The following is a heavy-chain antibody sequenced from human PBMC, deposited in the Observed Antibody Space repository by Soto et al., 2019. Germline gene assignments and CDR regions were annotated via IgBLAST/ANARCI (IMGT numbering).Heavy chain of an antibody. D-gene: IGHD6-6*01. CDR1: GFTFSNYR. CDR3: ARVHLVRTSSYYCGMDV. Sequence: LRLSFATSGFTFSNYRMNWVRQAPGKGLEWVASISGSGKDTFYRDSVKGRFTISRDNAESSLVLQMNSLTVDDTAVYHCARVHLVRTSSYYCGMDVWGPGTTVTVSS. CDR2: ISGSGKDT. V-gene: IGHV3-21*06. J-gene: IGHJ6*02.